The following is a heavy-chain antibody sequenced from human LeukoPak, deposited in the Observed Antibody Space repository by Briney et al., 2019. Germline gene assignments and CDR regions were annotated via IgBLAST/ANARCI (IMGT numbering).Heavy chain of an antibody. CDR3: ARDDSSSSIFEY. J-gene: IGHJ4*02. V-gene: IGHV1-2*02. Sequence: ASVKVSCKASGYTFSGYYMHWVRQAPGQGLEWVGWINPNSGGTNYAQKFQGRVTMTRDTSISTDYMELSRLRSDDTAVYYCARDDSSSSIFEYWGRGTLATVSS. CDR2: INPNSGGT. CDR1: GYTFSGYY. D-gene: IGHD6-6*01.